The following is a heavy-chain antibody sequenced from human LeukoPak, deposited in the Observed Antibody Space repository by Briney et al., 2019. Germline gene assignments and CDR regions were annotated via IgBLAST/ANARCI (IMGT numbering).Heavy chain of an antibody. Sequence: SVKVSCKASGGTFSIYAISWVRQAPGQGLEWMGGIIPIFGTANYAQKFQGRVTITTDESTSTAYMELSSLRSEDTAVYYCAGVWSSSWYGGFDPWGQGTLVTVSS. CDR2: IIPIFGTA. D-gene: IGHD6-13*01. V-gene: IGHV1-69*05. J-gene: IGHJ5*02. CDR1: GGTFSIYA. CDR3: AGVWSSSWYGGFDP.